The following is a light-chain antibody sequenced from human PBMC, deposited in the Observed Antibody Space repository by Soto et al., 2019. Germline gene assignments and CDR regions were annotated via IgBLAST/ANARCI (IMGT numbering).Light chain of an antibody. CDR1: QSVSSY. J-gene: IGKJ4*01. Sequence: EIVLTQSPATLSLSPGERATLSCRASQSVSSYLAWYQQKPGQAPRLLIYDASNRATGIPARFSGSGSRTDFTLTISSLEPEDFAVYYCQQRSNWLTFGGGTKVDI. CDR2: DAS. V-gene: IGKV3-11*01. CDR3: QQRSNWLT.